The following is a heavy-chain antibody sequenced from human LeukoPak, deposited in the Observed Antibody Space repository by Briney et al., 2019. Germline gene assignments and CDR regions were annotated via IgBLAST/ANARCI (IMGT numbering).Heavy chain of an antibody. V-gene: IGHV3-49*04. J-gene: IGHJ4*02. CDR3: TRVGYSYGWYFDY. Sequence: GGSLRLSCTASGFTFGDYAMSWVRQAPGKGLEWVGFIRSKAYGGTTEYAASEKGRFTISRDDSKSIAYLQMNSLKTEDTAVYYCTRVGYSYGWYFDYWGQGTLVTVSS. CDR2: IRSKAYGGTT. D-gene: IGHD5-18*01. CDR1: GFTFGDYA.